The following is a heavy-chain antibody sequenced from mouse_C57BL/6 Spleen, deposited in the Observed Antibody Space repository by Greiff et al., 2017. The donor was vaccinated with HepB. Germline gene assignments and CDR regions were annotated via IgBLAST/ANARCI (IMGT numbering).Heavy chain of an antibody. Sequence: EVQLQQSGPELVKPGASVKIPCKASGYTFTDYNMDWVKQSHGKSLEWIGDINPNNGGTIYNQKFKGKATLTVYKSSSTAYMELRSLTSEDTAVYYCAITTVVASYYYAMDYWGQGTSVTVSS. CDR2: INPNNGGT. J-gene: IGHJ4*01. D-gene: IGHD1-1*01. V-gene: IGHV1-18*01. CDR1: GYTFTDYN. CDR3: AITTVVASYYYAMDY.